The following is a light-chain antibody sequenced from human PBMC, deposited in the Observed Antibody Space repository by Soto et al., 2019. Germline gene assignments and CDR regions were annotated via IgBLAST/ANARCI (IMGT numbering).Light chain of an antibody. CDR3: QQRSNWPPLT. CDR1: QSVSSY. V-gene: IGKV3-11*01. CDR2: DAS. J-gene: IGKJ5*01. Sequence: EIVLTQSPATLSLSPGERATLSCRASQSVSSYLAWYQQKPGQAPRLLIYDASNRATGIPARFSGSGSGTDFTLTIISTEPEDFALYYCQQRSNWPPLTLGQGTRLEI.